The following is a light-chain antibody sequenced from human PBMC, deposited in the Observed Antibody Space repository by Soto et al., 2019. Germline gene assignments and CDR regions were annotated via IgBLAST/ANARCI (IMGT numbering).Light chain of an antibody. J-gene: IGLJ2*01. V-gene: IGLV1-44*01. Sequence: QSALIQPPSTSATPGQRVTFSCSGSESNIGNNAVNWYQHLPGAAPKLVIYNYSQRPSGVPDRFSGSRSGTSASLAISGLQSEDEGVYYCATWDDSVSGQVFGGGTKVTVL. CDR2: NYS. CDR1: ESNIGNNA. CDR3: ATWDDSVSGQV.